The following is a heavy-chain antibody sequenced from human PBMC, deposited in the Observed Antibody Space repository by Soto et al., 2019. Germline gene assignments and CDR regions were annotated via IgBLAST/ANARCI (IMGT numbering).Heavy chain of an antibody. CDR1: GFTFSDYY. CDR2: ITSNGRSV. V-gene: IGHV3-11*01. J-gene: IGHJ4*02. Sequence: QVQLVESGGGLVKPGGSLRLSCAGSGFTFSDYYMSWLRQAPGKGLGWLSYITSNGRSVSYADSVKGRFTISRDNARASVYLQIEGLRAEDTAVYYCARERLGGYADFEHWGQGTLVTVSS. CDR3: ARERLGGYADFEH. D-gene: IGHD5-12*01.